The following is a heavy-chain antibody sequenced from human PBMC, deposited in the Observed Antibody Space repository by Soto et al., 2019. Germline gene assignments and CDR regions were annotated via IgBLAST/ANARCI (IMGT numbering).Heavy chain of an antibody. CDR1: GGSISSFY. J-gene: IGHJ5*02. Sequence: SETLSLTCTVSGGSISSFYWSWIRQPPGKGLEWIGYIYYSGSTNYNPSLKSRVTMSVDTSKNQFSLKVTSVTAADTAVYYCASGGSSNWFDPWGQGTLVTVSS. D-gene: IGHD1-26*01. CDR3: ASGGSSNWFDP. V-gene: IGHV4-59*08. CDR2: IYYSGST.